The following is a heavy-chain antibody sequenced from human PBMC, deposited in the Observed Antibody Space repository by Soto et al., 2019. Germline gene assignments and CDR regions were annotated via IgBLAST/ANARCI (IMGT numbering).Heavy chain of an antibody. D-gene: IGHD2-21*02. CDR3: ARDGRYCGGDCYSYYSYYGMDV. V-gene: IGHV3-33*01. CDR1: GFTFSSYG. Sequence: QVQLVESGGGVVQPGRSLRLSCAASGFTFSSYGMHWVRQAPGKGLEWVAVIWYDGSNKYYADSVKGRFTISRDNSKNTLYLQMNSLRAEDTAVYCCARDGRYCGGDCYSYYSYYGMDVWGQGTTVTVSS. J-gene: IGHJ6*02. CDR2: IWYDGSNK.